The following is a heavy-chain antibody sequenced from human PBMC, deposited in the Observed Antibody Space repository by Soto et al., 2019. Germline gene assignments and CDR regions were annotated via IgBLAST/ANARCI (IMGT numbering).Heavy chain of an antibody. CDR3: ARGGTRHPYSGYGWMLEY. CDR1: GFTFSSYW. V-gene: IGHV3-7*01. Sequence: EVQLVESGGGLVQPGGSLRLSCAASGFTFSSYWMSWVRQAPGKWLEWVANIKQDGSEKYYVDSVKGRFIISRDNARNSLYLQMNSLRAEDTAVYYCARGGTRHPYSGYGWMLEYWGQGTLVTVSS. D-gene: IGHD5-12*01. CDR2: IKQDGSEK. J-gene: IGHJ4*02.